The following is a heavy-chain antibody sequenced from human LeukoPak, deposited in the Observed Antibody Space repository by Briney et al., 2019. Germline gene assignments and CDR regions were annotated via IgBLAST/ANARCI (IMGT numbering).Heavy chain of an antibody. CDR1: GGSISSGDYY. J-gene: IGHJ6*03. D-gene: IGHD6-13*01. V-gene: IGHV4-30-4*02. Sequence: PSETLSLTCTVSGGSISSGDYYWSWIRQPPGKGLEWIGYIYYSGSTYYNPSLKSRVTISVDTSKNQFSLKLSSVTAADTAVYYCARAPGSGIAYYYYYYMDVWGKGTTVTVSS. CDR3: ARAPGSGIAYYYYYYMDV. CDR2: IYYSGST.